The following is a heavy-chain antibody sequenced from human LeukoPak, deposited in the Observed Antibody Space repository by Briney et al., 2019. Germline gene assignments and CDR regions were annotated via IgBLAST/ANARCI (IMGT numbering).Heavy chain of an antibody. J-gene: IGHJ4*02. CDR1: GGSISSGDYY. D-gene: IGHD3-3*01. CDR3: ARVALRFLEWLPYYFDY. CDR2: IYYSGST. V-gene: IGHV4-30-4*01. Sequence: SETLPLTCPFSGGSISSGDYYWSWIRQPPGKGLEWIGYIYYSGSTYYNPSLKSRVTISVDTSKNQFSLKLSSVTAADTAVYYCARVALRFLEWLPYYFDYWGQGTLVTVSS.